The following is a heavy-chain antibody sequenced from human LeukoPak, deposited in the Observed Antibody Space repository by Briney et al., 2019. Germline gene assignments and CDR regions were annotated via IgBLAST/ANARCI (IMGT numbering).Heavy chain of an antibody. CDR2: ISGRGASK. CDR3: AKGVVVAPDVTPFDY. V-gene: IGHV3-23*01. Sequence: GGSLRLSCAASGFTFNNYAMSWVRQAPGKGLEWVSGISGRGASKYYADSVKGRFTISRDNSKNTLYLQMNSLRAEDTAVYYCAKGVVVAPDVTPFDYWGQGTLVTVSS. D-gene: IGHD2-2*01. J-gene: IGHJ4*02. CDR1: GFTFNNYA.